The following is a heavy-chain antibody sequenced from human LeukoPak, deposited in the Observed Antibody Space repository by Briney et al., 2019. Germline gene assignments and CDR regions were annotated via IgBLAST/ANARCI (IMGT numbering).Heavy chain of an antibody. CDR3: ARIAAATLRYYYYGMDV. J-gene: IGHJ6*02. CDR2: IYYSGST. CDR1: GGSISSSSYY. Sequence: SETLSLTCTVSGGSISSSSYYWGWIRQPPGKGLEWIGSIYYSGSTYYNPSSKSRVTISVDTSKNQFSLKLSSVTAADTAVYYCARIAAATLRYYYYGMDVWGQGTTVTVSS. D-gene: IGHD2-15*01. V-gene: IGHV4-39*07.